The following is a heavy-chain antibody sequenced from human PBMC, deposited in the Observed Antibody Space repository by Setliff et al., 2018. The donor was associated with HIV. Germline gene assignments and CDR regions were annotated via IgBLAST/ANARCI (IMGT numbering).Heavy chain of an antibody. CDR3: TRGNMVRGVIVRDYFDY. Sequence: GGSLRLSCAVSGFTLTSSWIHWVRQAPGKGLVWVSRFRGDDRTTHYTDSMKGRFTISRDNAKNSLYLQMNSLRAEDTAVYYCTRGNMVRGVIVRDYFDYWGQGTLVTVSS. V-gene: IGHV3-74*01. D-gene: IGHD3-10*01. CDR1: GFTLTSSW. CDR2: FRGDDRTT. J-gene: IGHJ4*02.